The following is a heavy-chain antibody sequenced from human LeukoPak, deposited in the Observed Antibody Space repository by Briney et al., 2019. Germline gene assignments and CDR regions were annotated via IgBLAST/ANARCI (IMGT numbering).Heavy chain of an antibody. CDR3: ARDKFQAAAARYYYMDV. V-gene: IGHV3-48*04. J-gene: IGHJ6*03. D-gene: IGHD6-13*01. CDR1: GFTFSSYG. Sequence: GGTLRLSCAASGFTFSSYGMSWVRQAPGKGLEWLSYITSSDSTTHYADSVKGRFTISRDDAQNSLYLQMNSLRAEDTAVYYCARDKFQAAAARYYYMDVWGQGTLVTVSS. CDR2: ITSSDSTT.